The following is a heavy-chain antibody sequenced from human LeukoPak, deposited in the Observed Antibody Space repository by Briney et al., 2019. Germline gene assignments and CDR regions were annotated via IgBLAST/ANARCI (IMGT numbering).Heavy chain of an antibody. CDR1: GGSFSGYY. D-gene: IGHD3-9*01. Sequence: KPSETLSLTCAVYGGSFSGYYWSWIRQPPGKGLEWIGEINHSGSTNYNPSLKSRVTISVDTSKNQFSLKLSSVTAADTAVYYCARGGIRYFDWLRNGMDVWGQGTTVTVSS. CDR2: INHSGST. J-gene: IGHJ6*02. CDR3: ARGGIRYFDWLRNGMDV. V-gene: IGHV4-34*01.